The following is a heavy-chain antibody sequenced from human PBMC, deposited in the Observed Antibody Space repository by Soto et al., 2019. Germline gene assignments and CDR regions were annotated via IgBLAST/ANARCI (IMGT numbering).Heavy chain of an antibody. J-gene: IGHJ6*02. CDR2: INHSGST. Sequence: SETLSLPCAVYGGSFSGYYWGWIRQPPGKGLEWIGEINHSGSTNYNPSLKSRVTISVDTSKNQFSLKLSSVTAADTAVYYCARGRSGMPGRDVWRQGTTVTVCS. CDR1: GGSFSGYY. CDR3: ARGRSGMPGRDV. V-gene: IGHV4-34*01. D-gene: IGHD1-26*01.